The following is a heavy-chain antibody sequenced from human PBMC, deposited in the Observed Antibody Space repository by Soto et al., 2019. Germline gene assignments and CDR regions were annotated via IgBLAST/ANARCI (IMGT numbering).Heavy chain of an antibody. CDR3: ARGRYYDSPQDL. Sequence: PGGSLSLSCTPFGFNFDAYAMSWVRQAPGKGLEWVSAVTATAESAYYTDSVRGRFIITRDNSDNMLYLQMSSLRVEDTAIYFCARGRYYDSPQDLWGRGTQVTVSS. CDR1: GFNFDAYA. D-gene: IGHD3-10*01. V-gene: IGHV3-23*01. J-gene: IGHJ5*02. CDR2: VTATAESA.